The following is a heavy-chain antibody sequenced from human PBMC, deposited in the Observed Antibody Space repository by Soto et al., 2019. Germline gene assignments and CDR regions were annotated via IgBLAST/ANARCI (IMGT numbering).Heavy chain of an antibody. D-gene: IGHD1-1*01. Sequence: QVQLQESGPGLVKPSETLSLTCTVSGGSISSYYWSWIRQPPGKGLEWMGYIYYSGSTNYNPSLKSRVTLSVATSKNQFSLKLSSVTAADTAVYYCAREGGTRNDYYYGMDVWGQGTTVTVSS. CDR2: IYYSGST. CDR1: GGSISSYY. J-gene: IGHJ6*02. V-gene: IGHV4-59*01. CDR3: AREGGTRNDYYYGMDV.